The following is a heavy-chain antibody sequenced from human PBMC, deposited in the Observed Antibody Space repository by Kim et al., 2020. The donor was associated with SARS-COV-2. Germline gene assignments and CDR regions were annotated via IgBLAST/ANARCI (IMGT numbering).Heavy chain of an antibody. J-gene: IGHJ6*02. D-gene: IGHD3-22*01. CDR3: AKDRGGDYYIWVYAMDV. V-gene: IGHV3-43*01. CDR2: ITWNGGTT. Sequence: GGSLRLSCAASGFTFDDYTLHWVRQAPGKGLEWVSLITWNGGTTRYADSVKGRFTVSRDNSKNSLYLQMNSLRTEDTALYYCAKDRGGDYYIWVYAMDVWGQGTTVAVSS. CDR1: GFTFDDYT.